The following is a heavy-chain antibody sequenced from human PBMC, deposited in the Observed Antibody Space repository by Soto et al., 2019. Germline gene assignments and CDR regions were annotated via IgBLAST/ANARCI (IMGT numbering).Heavy chain of an antibody. Sequence: PSETLSLTCTVSGGSISSGGYYWSWIRQHPGKGLEWIGYIYYSGSTYYNPSLKSRVTISVDTSKNQFSLKLSSVTAADTAVYYCARVIEAMVRGVTYYFDYWGQGTLVTVSS. CDR3: ARVIEAMVRGVTYYFDY. CDR1: GGSISSGGYY. V-gene: IGHV4-31*03. CDR2: IYYSGST. D-gene: IGHD3-10*01. J-gene: IGHJ4*02.